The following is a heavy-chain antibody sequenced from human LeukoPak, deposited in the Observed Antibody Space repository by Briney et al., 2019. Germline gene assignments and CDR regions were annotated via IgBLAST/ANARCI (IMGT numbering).Heavy chain of an antibody. CDR2: ISSSSSYI. CDR1: GFTFSSYS. Sequence: PGGSLRLSCAASGFTFSSYSMNWVRQAPGKGLEWVSSISSSSSYIYYADSVKGRFTISRDNAKNSLYLQMNGLRAEDTAVYHCARDSDSGWYDVDYWGQETLVTVSS. D-gene: IGHD6-19*01. V-gene: IGHV3-21*01. CDR3: ARDSDSGWYDVDY. J-gene: IGHJ4*02.